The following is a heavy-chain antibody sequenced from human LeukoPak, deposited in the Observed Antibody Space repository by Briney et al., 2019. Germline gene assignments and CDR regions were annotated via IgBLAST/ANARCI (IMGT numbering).Heavy chain of an antibody. D-gene: IGHD6-19*01. CDR2: ISSSGSTI. V-gene: IGHV3-48*03. Sequence: PGRSLRLSCAASGFSFSSYEMNWVRQAPGKGLERVSYISSSGSTIYYADSVKGRFTISRDNAKNSLYLQMNSLRVEDTAVYYCARDPEIAVAEGDFDYWGQGTLVTVSS. CDR3: ARDPEIAVAEGDFDY. J-gene: IGHJ4*02. CDR1: GFSFSSYE.